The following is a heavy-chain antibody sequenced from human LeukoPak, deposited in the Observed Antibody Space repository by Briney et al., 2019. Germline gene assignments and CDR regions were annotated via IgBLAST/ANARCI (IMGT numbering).Heavy chain of an antibody. CDR1: GFTVSSNY. D-gene: IGHD3-3*01. Sequence: HPGGSLRLSCAASGFTVSSNYMSWVRQAPGKGLEWVSVIYSGGSTYYADSVKGRFTISRDNAKNSLYLQMNSLRAEDTALYYCAKTPYYDFWSDSPLDYWGQGTLVTVSS. CDR2: IYSGGST. V-gene: IGHV3-53*05. CDR3: AKTPYYDFWSDSPLDY. J-gene: IGHJ4*02.